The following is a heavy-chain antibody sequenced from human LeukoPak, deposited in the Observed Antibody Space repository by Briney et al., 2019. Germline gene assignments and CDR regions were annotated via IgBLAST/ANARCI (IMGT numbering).Heavy chain of an antibody. V-gene: IGHV3-53*01. J-gene: IGHJ3*02. CDR2: IYSGGST. D-gene: IGHD3-16*02. CDR1: GFPISSNY. Sequence: PGGSLSLSCAASGFPISSNYMSWVRQAPGKGLEWVSVIYSGGSTYYADSVEGRFTISRDNYKNTLYLQMNSLRAEDTAVYYCARDLPSYDYVWGSYRHDAFDIWGQGTMVTVSS. CDR3: ARDLPSYDYVWGSYRHDAFDI.